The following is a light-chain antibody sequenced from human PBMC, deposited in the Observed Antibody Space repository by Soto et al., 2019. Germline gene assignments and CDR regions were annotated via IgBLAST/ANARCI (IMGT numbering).Light chain of an antibody. CDR2: DAS. J-gene: IGKJ1*01. CDR3: HQYNSYRRT. CDR1: QSISSW. Sequence: DIQMTQSPSTLSASVGDRVTITCRASQSISSWLAWYQQKPGKAPKLLIYDASSLESGVPSRFSGSGSGTEFTLTISSLQPDDFATYYCHQYNSYRRTFGQGTKVEIK. V-gene: IGKV1-5*01.